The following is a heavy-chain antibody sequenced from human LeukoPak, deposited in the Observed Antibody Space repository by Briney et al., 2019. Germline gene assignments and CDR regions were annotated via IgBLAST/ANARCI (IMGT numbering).Heavy chain of an antibody. CDR1: GGTFSSYA. D-gene: IGHD3-9*01. CDR3: ARVPGYDYYYYYMGV. CDR2: IIPIFGTA. J-gene: IGHJ6*03. Sequence: ASVTLSCTASGGTFSSYAISWVRQAPGQGLEWMGGIIPIFGTASYAQTFQGRVTITTDESTSTAYMELSSLRSEDTAVYYCARVPGYDYYYYYMGVWGKGTTVTVSS. V-gene: IGHV1-69*05.